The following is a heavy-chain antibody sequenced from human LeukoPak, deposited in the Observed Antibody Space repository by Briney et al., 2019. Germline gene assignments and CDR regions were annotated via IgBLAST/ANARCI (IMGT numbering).Heavy chain of an antibody. Sequence: PSETLSLTCTVSGVSVSSSSFYWGWIRQPPGKGLEWIGSIYYSGSTYYNPSLKSRVTISVDTSKNQFSLKLSSVTAADTAVYYCARDDGYSYGGVNDYWGQGTLVTVSS. J-gene: IGHJ4*02. CDR1: GVSVSSSSFY. CDR3: ARDDGYSYGGVNDY. D-gene: IGHD5-18*01. V-gene: IGHV4-39*07. CDR2: IYYSGST.